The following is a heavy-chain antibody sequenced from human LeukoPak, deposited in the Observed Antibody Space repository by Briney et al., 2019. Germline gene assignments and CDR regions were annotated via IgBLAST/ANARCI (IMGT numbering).Heavy chain of an antibody. CDR2: ISSSGSTI. D-gene: IGHD3-10*02. CDR1: GFTFSAYG. J-gene: IGHJ6*04. V-gene: IGHV3-48*04. CDR3: AELGITMIGGV. Sequence: GGSLRLSCAASGFTFSAYGMNWVRQAPGKGLEWVSYISSSGSTIYYADSVKGRFTISRDNAKNSLYLQMNSLRAEDTAVYYCAELGITMIGGVWGKGTTVTISS.